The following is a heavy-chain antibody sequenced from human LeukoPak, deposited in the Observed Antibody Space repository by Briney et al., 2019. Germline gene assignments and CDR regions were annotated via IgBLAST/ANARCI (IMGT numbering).Heavy chain of an antibody. D-gene: IGHD3-10*01. V-gene: IGHV4-4*02. CDR2: IHHTGST. J-gene: IGHJ3*01. CDR1: GDSISSRNW. CDR3: ARGMWFDTLFSAFDV. Sequence: SATLSLTCSVSGDSISSRNWWTWVRQTPEKGLEWIGEIHHTGSTNYNPSVESRVTISIDKSKNQFSLILNSVTAADTALYYCARGMWFDTLFSAFDVWGQGTMVSVSS.